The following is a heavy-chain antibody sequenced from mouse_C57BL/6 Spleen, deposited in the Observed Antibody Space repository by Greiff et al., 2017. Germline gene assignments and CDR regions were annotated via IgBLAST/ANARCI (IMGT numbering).Heavy chain of an antibody. J-gene: IGHJ1*03. CDR1: GYTFTDYY. V-gene: IGHV1-19*01. CDR3: ARSDYGSSYIYWYVDV. CDR2: INPYNGGT. Sequence: EVQLQQSGPVLVKPGASVKMSCKASGYTFTDYYMNWVKQSHGKSLEWIGVINPYNGGTSYNQKFKGKATLTVDKSSSTAYMELNSLTSEDSAVYYCARSDYGSSYIYWYVDVWGTGTTVTVSS. D-gene: IGHD1-1*01.